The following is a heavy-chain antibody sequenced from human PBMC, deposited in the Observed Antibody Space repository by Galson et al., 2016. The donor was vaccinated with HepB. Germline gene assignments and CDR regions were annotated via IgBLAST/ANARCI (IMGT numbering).Heavy chain of an antibody. J-gene: IGHJ4*02. CDR3: AKDRAGGTLRH. D-gene: IGHD3-16*01. CDR2: IWYDGSNK. V-gene: IGHV3-33*06. Sequence: SLRLSCAASGFTFTDYGMHWVRQAPGKGLEWVAVIWYDGSNKYYADPVRGRFTISRDNSKNILYLQMSSLRAEDTALYYCAKDRAGGTLRHWGQGTLVTVSS. CDR1: GFTFTDYG.